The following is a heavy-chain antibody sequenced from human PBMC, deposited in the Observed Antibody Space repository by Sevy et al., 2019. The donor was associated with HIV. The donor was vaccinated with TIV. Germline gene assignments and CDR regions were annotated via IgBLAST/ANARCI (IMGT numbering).Heavy chain of an antibody. D-gene: IGHD3-16*01. CDR1: GFTFSTYW. CDR3: ARALADWGSFHYSS. V-gene: IGHV3-7*01. Sequence: GGSLRLSCAASGFTFSTYWMTWVRQAPGKGLEWVANIKQDGTDTNYVDSVRGQFTISRDNGRNLLYLHMNSLRAEDTAVYFCARALADWGSFHYSSWGRGVLVTVSS. J-gene: IGHJ4*02. CDR2: IKQDGTDT.